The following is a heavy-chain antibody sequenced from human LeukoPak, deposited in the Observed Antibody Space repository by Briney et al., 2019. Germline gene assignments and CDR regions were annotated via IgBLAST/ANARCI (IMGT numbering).Heavy chain of an antibody. CDR2: IYTSGST. J-gene: IGHJ4*02. V-gene: IGHV4-4*07. CDR3: ARETGRGGYNWVDY. CDR1: GGSISSYY. Sequence: SETLSLTCTVSGGSISSYYWSWIRQPAGKGLEWIGRIYTSGSTNYNPSLKSRVTMSVDTSKNQFSLKLSSVTAADTAVYYCARETGRGGYNWVDYWGQGTLVTVSS. D-gene: IGHD5-24*01.